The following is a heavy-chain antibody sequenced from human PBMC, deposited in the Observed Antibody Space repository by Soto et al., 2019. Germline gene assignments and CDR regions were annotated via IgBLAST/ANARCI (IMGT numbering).Heavy chain of an antibody. CDR3: ANYLGPPVRSHYPYWSFDV. CDR2: ISGSGGAT. J-gene: IGHJ2*01. D-gene: IGHD3-10*01. CDR1: GFTFSSYA. V-gene: IGHV3-23*01. Sequence: EVQLLESGGGLVQPGGSLSLSCAASGFTFSSYAMSWVRQTPGKGLEWVAGISGSGGATYYADSVKGRLTISRDNSNNTLDLQMNGLRAEDTAVSDCANYLGPPVRSHYPYWSFDVWCRGTLVTVSS.